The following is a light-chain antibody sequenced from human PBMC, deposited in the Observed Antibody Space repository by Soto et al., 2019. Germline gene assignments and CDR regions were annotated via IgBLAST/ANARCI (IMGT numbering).Light chain of an antibody. CDR1: QSISTR. J-gene: IGKJ2*02. CDR2: DAS. CDR3: EEYNSFSCS. V-gene: IGKV1-5*01. Sequence: DIQMTQSPSTLSASVGDRVTITCRASQSISTRLAWYQQKPGKAPKLLIYDASSLQSGVPSRFSGSGSGIEFTLTISGLQPVDFATYYCEEYNSFSCSFGRGTKLEIK.